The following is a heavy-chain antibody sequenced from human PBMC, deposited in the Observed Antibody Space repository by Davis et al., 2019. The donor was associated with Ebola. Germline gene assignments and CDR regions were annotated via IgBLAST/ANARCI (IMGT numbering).Heavy chain of an antibody. J-gene: IGHJ6*04. CDR1: GFTFGSYA. Sequence: PGGSLRLSCAASGFTFGSYAMTWARQAPGKGLEWVSAVTSSGGGTYYADSVKGRFIISRDNSINTLYLQMNSLSVEDTAVYYCAKGGSGWPSDYSYGMGVWGKGTTVTVSS. D-gene: IGHD6-19*01. CDR2: VTSSGGGT. CDR3: AKGGSGWPSDYSYGMGV. V-gene: IGHV3-23*01.